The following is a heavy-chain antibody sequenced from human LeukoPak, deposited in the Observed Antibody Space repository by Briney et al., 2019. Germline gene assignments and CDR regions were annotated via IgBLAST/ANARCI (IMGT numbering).Heavy chain of an antibody. D-gene: IGHD2-15*01. V-gene: IGHV3-11*01. J-gene: IGHJ3*02. CDR1: GFTFSDYY. CDR2: ISSSGSTI. CDR3: ARVQGYCSGGSCYFDAFDI. Sequence: GGSLRLSCAASGFTFSDYYMSWIRQAPWKGLEWVSYISSSGSTIYYADSVKGRFTISRDNAKNSLYLQMNSLRAEDTAVYYCARVQGYCSGGSCYFDAFDIWGQGTMVTVSS.